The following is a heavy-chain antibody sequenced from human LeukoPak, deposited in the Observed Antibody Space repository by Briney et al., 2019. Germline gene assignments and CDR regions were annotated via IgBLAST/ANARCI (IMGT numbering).Heavy chain of an antibody. CDR2: IKQDGGEK. CDR3: ARDGTAAGLYFDL. Sequence: GGSLILSRAVSGFTFSSYWMNWVRQAPGKGLEWVASIKQDGGEKSYVDSVKGRFTISRDNAKNSLYLQVSSLRAEDTAAYYCARDGTAAGLYFDLWGQGTLVTVSS. D-gene: IGHD6-13*01. J-gene: IGHJ4*01. CDR1: GFTFSSYW. V-gene: IGHV3-7*01.